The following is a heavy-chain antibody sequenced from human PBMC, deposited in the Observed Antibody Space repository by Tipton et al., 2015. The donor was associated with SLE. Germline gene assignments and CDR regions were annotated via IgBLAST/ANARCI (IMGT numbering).Heavy chain of an antibody. D-gene: IGHD2-2*01. Sequence: TLSLTCTVSGGSISESTYSWDWIRQAPGKGLEWIGSMYFSGNTYYNPFLRSRVTISADTSKNQFSLRLISVTAADTAVYYCARGCSSSTCEPFYFFGMDVWGQGTTVTVSS. CDR1: GGSISESTYS. CDR3: ARGCSSSTCEPFYFFGMDV. V-gene: IGHV4-39*07. J-gene: IGHJ6*02. CDR2: MYFSGNT.